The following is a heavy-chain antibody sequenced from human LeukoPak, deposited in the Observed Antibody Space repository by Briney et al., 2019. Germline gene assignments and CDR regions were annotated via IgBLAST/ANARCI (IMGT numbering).Heavy chain of an antibody. Sequence: GESLKISCTGSGCGFTNYWIGWGRQMPGKGLEWMGIIYPGDSDTRYSPSFQGQVTISADKSISTAYLQWSSLKASDTAMYYCARLPITMPPDYWGQGTLVTVSS. CDR1: GCGFTNYW. CDR3: ARLPITMPPDY. CDR2: IYPGDSDT. V-gene: IGHV5-51*01. J-gene: IGHJ4*02. D-gene: IGHD3-10*01.